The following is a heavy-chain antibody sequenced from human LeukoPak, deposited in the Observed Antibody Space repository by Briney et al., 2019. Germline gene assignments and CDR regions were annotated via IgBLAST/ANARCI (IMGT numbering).Heavy chain of an antibody. V-gene: IGHV3-53*01. CDR2: SYSAGAT. D-gene: IGHD3-3*02. CDR3: ARGASRISWPGIDY. Sequence: GGSLRLSCAASGFTVSSNLMTWVRQSPGRGLEWLSSSYSAGATYYADSVKGRFTISRDHSNNSVSLQMTNLGVEDTAIYYCARGASRISWPGIDYWGQGTLVTVSS. J-gene: IGHJ4*02. CDR1: GFTVSSNL.